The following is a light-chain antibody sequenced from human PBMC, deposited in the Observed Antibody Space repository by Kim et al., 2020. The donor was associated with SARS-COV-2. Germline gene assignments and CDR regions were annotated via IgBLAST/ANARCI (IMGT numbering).Light chain of an antibody. Sequence: SPGERATLACRASQSVSGIYLAWYQQKPGQAPRLLIYGASSRATGIPDRFSGSGSGTDFTLTISRLEPEDFAVYYCQQYGSSPSYTFGQGTKLEI. CDR2: GAS. V-gene: IGKV3-20*01. J-gene: IGKJ2*01. CDR3: QQYGSSPSYT. CDR1: QSVSGIY.